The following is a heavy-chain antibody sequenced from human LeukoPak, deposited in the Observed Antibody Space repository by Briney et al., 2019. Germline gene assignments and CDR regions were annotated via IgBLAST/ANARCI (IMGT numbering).Heavy chain of an antibody. V-gene: IGHV3-23*01. J-gene: IGHJ6*03. CDR1: GFTFSSYA. Sequence: GGSLRLSCAASGFTFSSYAMNWVRQAPGKGLEWVSGISGSGGRPYYADSVKGRFTISRDNSKNTLDLQMNSLRAEDTAVYYCARDGSGRYYYYMDVWGKGTTVTVSS. CDR3: ARDGSGRYYYYMDV. D-gene: IGHD3-10*01. CDR2: ISGSGGRP.